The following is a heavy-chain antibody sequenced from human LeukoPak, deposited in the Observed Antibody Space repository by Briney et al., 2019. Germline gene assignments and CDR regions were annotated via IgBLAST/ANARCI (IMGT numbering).Heavy chain of an antibody. CDR2: IIPILGIA. CDR3: ARDAWGRYYDSSGYYYVGAFDI. J-gene: IGHJ3*02. V-gene: IGHV1-69*04. D-gene: IGHD3-22*01. Sequence: SVTVSCKASGGTFSSYAISWVRQAPGQGLEWMGRIIPILGIANYAQKFQGRVTITADKSTSTAYMELSSLRSEDTAVYYCARDAWGRYYDSSGYYYVGAFDIWGQGTMVTVSS. CDR1: GGTFSSYA.